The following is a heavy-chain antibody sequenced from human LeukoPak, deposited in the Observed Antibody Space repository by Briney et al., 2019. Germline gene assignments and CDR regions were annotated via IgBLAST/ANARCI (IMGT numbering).Heavy chain of an antibody. Sequence: GGSLRLSCAASGFTLSSYWMSWVRQAPGKGLEWVANIKQDGSEKYYVDSVKGRFTISRDNAENSLYLQMNSLRAEDTAVYYCARGGVITGRFGYWGQGTLVTVSS. V-gene: IGHV3-7*01. J-gene: IGHJ4*02. D-gene: IGHD3-10*01. CDR3: ARGGVITGRFGY. CDR1: GFTLSSYW. CDR2: IKQDGSEK.